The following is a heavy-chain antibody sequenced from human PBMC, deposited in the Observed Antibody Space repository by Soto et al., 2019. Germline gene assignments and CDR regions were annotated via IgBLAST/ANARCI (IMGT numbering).Heavy chain of an antibody. CDR1: GGSISSGDYY. J-gene: IGHJ6*02. D-gene: IGHD6-19*01. CDR3: ARRGRGWLPCYYYCMDV. CDR2: IYYSGST. V-gene: IGHV4-31*03. Sequence: SETLSLTCTVSGGSISSGDYYWSWIRQHPGKGLEWIGYIYYSGSTPYNPSLKSRVAISVDTSKNQFPLKLSSVTAADTAVYYCARRGRGWLPCYYYCMDVWGQGTSVPGSS.